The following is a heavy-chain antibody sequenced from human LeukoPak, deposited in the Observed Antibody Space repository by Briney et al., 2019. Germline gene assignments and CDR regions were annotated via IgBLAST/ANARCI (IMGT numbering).Heavy chain of an antibody. J-gene: IGHJ3*02. D-gene: IGHD3-3*01. CDR2: MNPSSGNT. V-gene: IGHV1-8*02. Sequence: ASVKVSCKASGYTFTGYYMHWVRQAPGQGLEWMGWMNPSSGNTGYAQKFQGRVTMTRNTSISTAYMELSSLRSEDTAVYYCARGSVLRFLEWLLPLGAFDIWGQGTMVTVSS. CDR3: ARGSVLRFLEWLLPLGAFDI. CDR1: GYTFTGYY.